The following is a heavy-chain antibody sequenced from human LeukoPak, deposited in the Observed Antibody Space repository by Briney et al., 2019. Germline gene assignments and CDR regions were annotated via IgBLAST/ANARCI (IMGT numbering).Heavy chain of an antibody. CDR3: ARQLMWSWFDP. V-gene: IGHV4-38-2*01. Sequence: SETLSLTCAVSGYSISSGYYWGWIRQPPGKGLEWIGSIYHSGSTYCNPSLKSRVTISVDTSKNQFSLKLSSVTAADTAVYYCARQLMWSWFDPWGQGTLVTVSS. D-gene: IGHD2-21*01. CDR1: GYSISSGYY. CDR2: IYHSGST. J-gene: IGHJ5*02.